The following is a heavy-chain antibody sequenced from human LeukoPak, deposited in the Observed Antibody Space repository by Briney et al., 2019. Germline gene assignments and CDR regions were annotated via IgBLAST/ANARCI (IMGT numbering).Heavy chain of an antibody. D-gene: IGHD6-13*01. CDR3: VRVGQQQLVLYYFDY. V-gene: IGHV3-64D*09. J-gene: IGHJ4*02. CDR2: ISSNGGGT. CDR1: GFTFSSYA. Sequence: PGGSLRLSCSASGFTFSSYAIHWVRHAPGQGLEYVSAISSNGGGTYYADSVKGRFTISRDNSKNTLYLQMSSLRAEDTAVYCCVRVGQQQLVLYYFDYWGQGTLVTVSS.